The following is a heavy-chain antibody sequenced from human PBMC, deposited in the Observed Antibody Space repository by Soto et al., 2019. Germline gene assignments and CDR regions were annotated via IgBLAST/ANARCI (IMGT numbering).Heavy chain of an antibody. CDR2: INAGNGNT. D-gene: IGHD6-19*01. J-gene: IGHJ4*02. CDR3: ARAVAVPADFDY. Sequence: ASVKVSCKASGYTITSYGISWVRPAPGQRLEWMGWINAGNGNTKYSQKFQGRVTITRDTSASTAYMELSSLRSEDTAVYYCARAVAVPADFDYWGQGTLVTVSS. CDR1: GYTITSYG. V-gene: IGHV1-3*01.